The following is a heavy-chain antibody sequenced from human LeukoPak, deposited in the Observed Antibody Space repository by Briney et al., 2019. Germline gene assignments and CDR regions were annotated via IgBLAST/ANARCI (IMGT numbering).Heavy chain of an antibody. CDR3: ARTSSSSWYPDY. CDR2: ISYDGSNK. D-gene: IGHD6-13*01. J-gene: IGHJ4*02. V-gene: IGHV3-30*04. CDR1: GFTFSSYA. Sequence: GGSLRLSCAASGFTFSSYAMHWVRQAPGKGLEWVAVISYDGSNKYYADSVKGRFTISRDNSKNTQYLQMNSLRAEDTAVYYCARTSSSSWYPDYWGQGTLVTVSS.